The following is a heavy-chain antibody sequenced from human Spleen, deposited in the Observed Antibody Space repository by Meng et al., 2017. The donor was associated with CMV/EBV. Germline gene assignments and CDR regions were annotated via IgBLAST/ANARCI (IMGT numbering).Heavy chain of an antibody. Sequence: SETLSLTCTVLGGSVSSNSHYWSWIRRSPGKGLEWIGHINYSGITNYNPSLKRRVTISVDKSKNQFSLRLSSVTAADTAVYYCARHITWDFDYWGQGMLVTVSS. D-gene: IGHD3-10*01. V-gene: IGHV4-61*01. CDR1: GGSVSSNSHY. J-gene: IGHJ4*02. CDR2: INYSGIT. CDR3: ARHITWDFDY.